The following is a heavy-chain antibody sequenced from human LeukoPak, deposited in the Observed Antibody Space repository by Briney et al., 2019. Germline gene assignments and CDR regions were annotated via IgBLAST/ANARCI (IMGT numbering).Heavy chain of an antibody. Sequence: GASVKVSCKASGGTFSSYAISWVRQAPGQGLEWMGGIIPIFGTANYAQKFQGRVTITADESTSTAYMELSSLRSEDTAVYYCARGRNRSNYYDSSGYYSGAFDIWGQGTMVTVSS. V-gene: IGHV1-69*13. D-gene: IGHD3-22*01. J-gene: IGHJ3*02. CDR1: GGTFSSYA. CDR3: ARGRNRSNYYDSSGYYSGAFDI. CDR2: IIPIFGTA.